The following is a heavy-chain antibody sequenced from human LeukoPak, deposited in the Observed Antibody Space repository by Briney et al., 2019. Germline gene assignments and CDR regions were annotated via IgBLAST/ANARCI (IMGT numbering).Heavy chain of an antibody. CDR1: GFTFSDYY. J-gene: IGHJ4*02. CDR2: ISSSGSTI. CDR3: ARGEGTMIVVVTPFDY. D-gene: IGHD3-22*01. V-gene: IGHV3-11*01. Sequence: GGSLRLSCAASGFTFSDYYMSWIRQAPGKGLEWVSYISSSGSTIYFADSVKGRFTISRNNAKNSLYLQMNSLRAEDTAVYYCARGEGTMIVVVTPFDYWGQGTLVTVSS.